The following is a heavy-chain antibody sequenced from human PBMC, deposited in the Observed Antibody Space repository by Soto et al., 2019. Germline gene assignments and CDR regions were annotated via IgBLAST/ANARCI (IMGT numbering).Heavy chain of an antibody. CDR3: ASGTLSTIAAPDG. V-gene: IGHV4-59*01. Sequence: PSETLSLTCNVSGVTIRGYYWNWIRQPPGKTLEWIGSIYYTGGTNYNPSLKSRVTISVDTSKNHFSLKFNSLTAADTAVYYCASGTLSTIAAPDGWGQGTLVTVPS. J-gene: IGHJ4*02. CDR2: IYYTGGT. CDR1: GVTIRGYY. D-gene: IGHD6-13*01.